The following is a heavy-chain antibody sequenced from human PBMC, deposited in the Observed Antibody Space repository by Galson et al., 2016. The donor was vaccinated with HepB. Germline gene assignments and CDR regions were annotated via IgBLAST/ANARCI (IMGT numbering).Heavy chain of an antibody. J-gene: IGHJ3*02. CDR3: ARDPLRYCSGGSCYSPAFDI. CDR2: IFHSGST. V-gene: IGHV4-4*02. CDR1: GGSISSSNW. Sequence: ETLSLTCAVSGGSISSSNWWTWVRQPPGKGLEWIGEIFHSGSTNYNPSLKIRVSISVDKSGHQFSLKLKSVTAADTAVYYCARDPLRYCSGGSCYSPAFDIWGQGAMVTVSS. D-gene: IGHD2-15*01.